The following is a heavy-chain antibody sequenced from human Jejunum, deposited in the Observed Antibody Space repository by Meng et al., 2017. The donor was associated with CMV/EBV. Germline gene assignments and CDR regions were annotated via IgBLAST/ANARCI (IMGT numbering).Heavy chain of an antibody. D-gene: IGHD1-26*01. CDR3: ARGPGASTREGFDY. CDR2: FYSSDTY. CDR1: GGSVNNYY. V-gene: IGHV4-4*07. Sequence: GRRQESGHGPGKPVETPYLPVTVSGGSVNNYYWSWIRQSAGKGLEWIGRFYSSDTYNYHPSLDSRVTMSLDTSKNQFSLNLRSVTAADTATYYCARGPGASTREGFDYWGLGTLVTVSS. J-gene: IGHJ4*02.